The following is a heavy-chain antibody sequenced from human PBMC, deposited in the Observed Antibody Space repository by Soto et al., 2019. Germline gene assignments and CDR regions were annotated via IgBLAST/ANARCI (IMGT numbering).Heavy chain of an antibody. CDR3: ARKDKGGYFNWFDP. CDR2: IFPSDSDT. D-gene: IGHD2-21*02. Sequence: GESLKISCRTSGYRFTSYWIAWVRQMPGKGLEWMGIIFPSDSDTRYSPSFQGQVTISADRSTSTVFLQWASLKASDTAVYFCARKDKGGYFNWFDPWGQGTLVTVSS. J-gene: IGHJ5*02. CDR1: GYRFTSYW. V-gene: IGHV5-51*01.